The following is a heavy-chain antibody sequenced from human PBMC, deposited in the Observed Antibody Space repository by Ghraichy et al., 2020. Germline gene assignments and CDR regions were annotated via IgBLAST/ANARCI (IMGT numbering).Heavy chain of an antibody. J-gene: IGHJ5*02. D-gene: IGHD3-22*01. CDR1: GFTVSNYY. CDR3: ARGPESYYYDTSGPLDL. CDR2: LYSGGST. Sequence: ETLSLTCEASGFTVSNYYMNWVRQAPGKGLEWVSLLYSGGSTYYAGSVQGRFTISRDNSKNTMYLQMNNLSAEDTAVYYCARGPESYYYDTSGPLDLWGQGTLVTVSS. V-gene: IGHV3-53*01.